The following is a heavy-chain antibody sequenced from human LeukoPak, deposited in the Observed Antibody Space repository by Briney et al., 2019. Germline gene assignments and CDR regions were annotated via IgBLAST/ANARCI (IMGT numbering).Heavy chain of an antibody. CDR3: ARETPGLQQLVIIDY. Sequence: ASVKVSCKASGYTFTSYAMNWVRQAPGQGLEWMGWINTNTGNPTYAQGFTGRFVFSLDTSVSTAYLQISSLKAEDTAVYYCARETPGLQQLVIIDYWGQGTLVTVSS. V-gene: IGHV7-4-1*02. CDR2: INTNTGNP. CDR1: GYTFTSYA. D-gene: IGHD6-13*01. J-gene: IGHJ4*02.